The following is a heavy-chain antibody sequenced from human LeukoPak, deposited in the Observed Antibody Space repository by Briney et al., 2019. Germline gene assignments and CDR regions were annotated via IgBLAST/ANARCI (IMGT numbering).Heavy chain of an antibody. V-gene: IGHV3-23*01. J-gene: IGHJ4*02. CDR2: ISGTGGSI. CDR3: ARLYGSGSYYGLPDY. Sequence: QTGGSLRLSCAASGFTFSSYAMNWVRQAPGKGLEWVSTISGTGGSIYYADSVKGRFTISRDNSKNALYLQMNSLRAEDTAVYYCARLYGSGSYYGLPDYWGQGTLVTVSS. D-gene: IGHD3-10*01. CDR1: GFTFSSYA.